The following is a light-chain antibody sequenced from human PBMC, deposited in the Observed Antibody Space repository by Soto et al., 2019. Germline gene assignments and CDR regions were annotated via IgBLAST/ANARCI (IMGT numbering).Light chain of an antibody. CDR3: QNYKYWPYT. CDR1: QSVASA. V-gene: IGKV3-15*01. CDR2: GAS. J-gene: IGKJ5*01. Sequence: EVLMTQSPDILSVSAGDTAILSCRASQSVASALAWYQQRPGQPPSVIMYGASVRSTGLPDRFSGSGSGTEFTITICSLQSEDGEVYVGQNYKYWPYTFGQGTRLEIK.